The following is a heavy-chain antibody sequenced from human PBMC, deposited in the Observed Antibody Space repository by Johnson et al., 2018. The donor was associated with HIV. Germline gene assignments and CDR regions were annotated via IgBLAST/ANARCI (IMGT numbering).Heavy chain of an antibody. CDR2: ISYDGSNK. J-gene: IGHJ3*02. D-gene: IGHD2-15*01. CDR3: AKGDCSGGSCYSFTDAFDI. V-gene: IGHV3-30*04. CDR1: GFIFSDYA. Sequence: QMLLVESGGGVVQPGRSLRLSCAAYGFIFSDYAMHWVRQAPGKGLEWVAVISYDGSNKYYADSVKGRFTISRANSKNTLYLQMNSLRAEDTAVYYCAKGDCSGGSCYSFTDAFDIWGQGTMVTVSS.